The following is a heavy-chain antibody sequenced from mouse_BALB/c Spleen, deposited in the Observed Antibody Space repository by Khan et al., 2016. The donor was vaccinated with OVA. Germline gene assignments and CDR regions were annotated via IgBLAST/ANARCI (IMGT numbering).Heavy chain of an antibody. V-gene: IGHV2-6-5*01. Sequence: QVQLKQSGPGLVAPSQSLSITCTVSGFSLTDYGVSWIRQPPGKGLEWLGVIWGGGSTYYNSALKSRLSISKDNSKSQVFLKMSSLQTDDTAMYYCAKGVRSYYYALDYEGQGTSVTVSS. J-gene: IGHJ4*01. CDR1: GFSLTDYG. CDR3: AKGVRSYYYALDY. CDR2: IWGGGST.